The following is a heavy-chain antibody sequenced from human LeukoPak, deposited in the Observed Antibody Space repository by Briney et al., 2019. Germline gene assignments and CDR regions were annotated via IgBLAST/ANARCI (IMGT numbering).Heavy chain of an antibody. J-gene: IGHJ6*03. V-gene: IGHV4-39*02. CDR2: IYYSGST. CDR3: ARERSGWYYYMDV. Sequence: SETLSLTCTVSGGSISSSSYYWGWIRQPPGKGLEWIGSIYYSGSTYYNPSLKSRVTISVDTSKNQFSLQLNPVTPEDTAVYYCARERSGWYYYMDVWGKGTTVTVSS. CDR1: GGSISSSSYY. D-gene: IGHD6-19*01.